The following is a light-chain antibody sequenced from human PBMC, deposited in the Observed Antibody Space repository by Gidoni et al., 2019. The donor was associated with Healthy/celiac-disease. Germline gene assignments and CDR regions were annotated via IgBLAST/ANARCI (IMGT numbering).Light chain of an antibody. CDR1: SLRSYY. CDR3: NSRDSSGNIWV. Sequence: SSELTQDPAVSVALGQTVRSTCQGDSLRSYYASWYQQKPGQAPVLVIYGKNNRPSGIPDRFSGSSSGNTASLTITGAQAEDEADYYCNSRDSSGNIWVFGGGTKLTVL. CDR2: GKN. V-gene: IGLV3-19*01. J-gene: IGLJ3*02.